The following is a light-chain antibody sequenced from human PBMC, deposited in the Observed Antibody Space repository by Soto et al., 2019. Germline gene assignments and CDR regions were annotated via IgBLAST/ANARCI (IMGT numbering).Light chain of an antibody. Sequence: DIQMTQSPSSLSASVGDRVTITCRASQSISSYLNWYQQKPGKAPKLLIYAASSLQSGVTSRFSGSGSGTDFTLTIAGLQHEDSASYFCQQSISAPLTFGGGTKVEIK. CDR3: QQSISAPLT. J-gene: IGKJ4*01. CDR1: QSISSY. CDR2: AAS. V-gene: IGKV1-39*01.